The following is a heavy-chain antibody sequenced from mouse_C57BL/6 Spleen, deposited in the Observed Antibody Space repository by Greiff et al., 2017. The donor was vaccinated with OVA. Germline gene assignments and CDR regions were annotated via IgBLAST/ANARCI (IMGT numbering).Heavy chain of an antibody. Sequence: QQSCKASGYTFTSYWMHWVKQRPGRGLEWIGRIDPNSGGTKYNEKFKSKATLTVDKPSSTAYMQLSSLTSEDSAVYYCARGLRYDYDGFAYWGQGTLVTVSA. CDR3: ARGLRYDYDGFAY. D-gene: IGHD2-4*01. V-gene: IGHV1-72*01. J-gene: IGHJ3*01. CDR2: IDPNSGGT. CDR1: GYTFTSYW.